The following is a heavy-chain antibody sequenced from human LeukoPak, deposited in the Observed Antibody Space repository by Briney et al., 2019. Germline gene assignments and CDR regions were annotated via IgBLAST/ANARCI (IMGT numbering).Heavy chain of an antibody. Sequence: GGSLRLSCAASGFTFSSCCMSWVRQGPGKGLESVSNIKDDGSENHHVDSVRGRFTIYRDNAKNSLYLQMNSLRAEDTAVYYCATNGHPHAKWGQGTLVTVSS. J-gene: IGHJ4*02. D-gene: IGHD2-2*01. V-gene: IGHV3-7*01. CDR1: GFTFSSCC. CDR2: IKDDGSEN. CDR3: ATNGHPHAK.